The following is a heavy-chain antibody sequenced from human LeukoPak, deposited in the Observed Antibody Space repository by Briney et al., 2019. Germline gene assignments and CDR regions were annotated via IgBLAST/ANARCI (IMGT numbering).Heavy chain of an antibody. CDR2: IYYSGST. CDR1: GGSIRSYY. J-gene: IGHJ4*02. V-gene: IGHV4-59*12. CDR3: ARVIWSGYSDY. Sequence: SETLSLTCTVSGGSIRSYYWSWIRQPPGKGLEWIGYIYYSGSTNYNPSLKSRVTMSVDTSKNQFSLRLSYVTAADTAVYYCARVIWSGYSDYWGQGTLVTVST. D-gene: IGHD3-3*01.